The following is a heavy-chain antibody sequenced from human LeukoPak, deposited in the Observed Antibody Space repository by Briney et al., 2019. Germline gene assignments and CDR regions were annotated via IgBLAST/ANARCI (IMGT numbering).Heavy chain of an antibody. V-gene: IGHV3-43*02. Sequence: GGSLRLSCVASGLPIADFAMHWVRQAPGKGLEWVSLISGDGVSTFYADSVKGRFSISRDNSKNSLYLQMNSLRTEDTALYYCAEVKVGLEMDYWGQGTLVTVSS. CDR3: AEVKVGLEMDY. CDR2: ISGDGVST. D-gene: IGHD5-24*01. CDR1: GLPIADFA. J-gene: IGHJ4*02.